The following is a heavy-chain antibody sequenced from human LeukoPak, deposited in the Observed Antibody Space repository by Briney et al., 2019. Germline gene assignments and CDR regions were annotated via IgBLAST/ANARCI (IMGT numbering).Heavy chain of an antibody. J-gene: IGHJ4*02. D-gene: IGHD6-13*01. CDR3: ARGGAADYFDY. V-gene: IGHV4-61*01. Sequence: PSETLSLTCTVSGGSVSSGSYYWSWIRQPPGKGLEWIGYVSYSGSTNSNPSLKSRVTISVGTSKTQFSLKLSSVTAADTAVYYYARGGAADYFDYWGQGTLVTVSS. CDR1: GGSVSSGSYY. CDR2: VSYSGST.